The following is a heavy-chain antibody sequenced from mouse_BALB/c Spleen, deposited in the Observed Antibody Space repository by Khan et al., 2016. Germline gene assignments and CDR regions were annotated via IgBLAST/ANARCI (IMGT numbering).Heavy chain of an antibody. D-gene: IGHD2-1*01. Sequence: EVQLQESGPELVKPGASVKISCKASGYSFTGYFMNWVKQSHGKSLEWIGRVNPYNGDTFYNQKFKGKASMTVDKSSRTAHMELLSLTSEDSAVYYSGIGGNYVNLYVDVWGAGTTVTVSS. CDR3: GIGGNYVNLYVDV. CDR2: VNPYNGDT. CDR1: GYSFTGYF. V-gene: IGHV1-37*01. J-gene: IGHJ1*01.